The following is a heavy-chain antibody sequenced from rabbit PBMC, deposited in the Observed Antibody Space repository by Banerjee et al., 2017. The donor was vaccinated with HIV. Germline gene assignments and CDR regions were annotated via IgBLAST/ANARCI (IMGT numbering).Heavy chain of an antibody. CDR2: IYGGSSGNT. Sequence: QQLVESGGGLVKPGASLTLTCKASGFSFSSGYDMCWVRQAPGKGLEWIACIYGGSSGNTYYASWANGRFTISRSTSLNTVTLQMTSLTAADTATYFCARWSAGYAGYGCLDLWGQGTLVTVS. CDR1: GFSFSSGYD. V-gene: IGHV1S40*01. D-gene: IGHD7-1*01. CDR3: ARWSAGYAGYGCLDL. J-gene: IGHJ3*01.